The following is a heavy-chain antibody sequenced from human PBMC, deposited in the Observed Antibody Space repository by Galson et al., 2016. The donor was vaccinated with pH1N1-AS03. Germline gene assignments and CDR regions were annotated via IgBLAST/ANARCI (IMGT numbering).Heavy chain of an antibody. D-gene: IGHD3-10*01. V-gene: IGHV1-18*01. CDR1: GYVFGSYR. CDR2: ISVYNGNT. Sequence: SVKVSCKASGYVFGSYRISWVRQAPGQGLEWMGWISVYNGNTNHAQNLQGRVTMSTDTSTTTAYMELRSLTSDDTAVYYCAWQTMVHYFDYWGQGTLVTVSS. CDR3: AWQTMVHYFDY. J-gene: IGHJ4*02.